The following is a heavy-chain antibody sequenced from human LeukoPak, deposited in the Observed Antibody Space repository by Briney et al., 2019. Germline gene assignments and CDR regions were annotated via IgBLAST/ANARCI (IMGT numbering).Heavy chain of an antibody. Sequence: PGGSLRLSCAASGFTFSDYYMSWIRQAPGEGLEWVSYISSSGTTIYNADSVKGRFTISRDNAKNSLYLQMNSLRAEDTAVYYCARDFHRRLYDSSGYYLYWGQGTLVTVSS. CDR1: GFTFSDYY. D-gene: IGHD3-22*01. CDR3: ARDFHRRLYDSSGYYLY. CDR2: ISSSGTTI. V-gene: IGHV3-11*04. J-gene: IGHJ4*02.